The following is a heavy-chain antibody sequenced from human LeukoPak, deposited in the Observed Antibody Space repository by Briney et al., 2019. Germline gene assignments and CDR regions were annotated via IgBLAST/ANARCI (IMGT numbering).Heavy chain of an antibody. D-gene: IGHD6-19*01. V-gene: IGHV3-64*01. CDR2: ISSNGGST. CDR3: ATGRKGSSGWYGSAFDI. Sequence: GGSLRLSCAASGFTFSSYAMHWVRQAPGKGLEYVSAISSNGGSTYYANSVKGRFTISRDNSKNTLYLQMGSLRAEDMAVYYCATGRKGSSGWYGSAFDIWGQGTMVTVSS. CDR1: GFTFSSYA. J-gene: IGHJ3*02.